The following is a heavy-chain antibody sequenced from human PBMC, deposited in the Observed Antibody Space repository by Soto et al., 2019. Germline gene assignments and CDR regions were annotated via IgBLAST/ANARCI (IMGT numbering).Heavy chain of an antibody. CDR2: ISWNSGTK. CDR1: GFTFDDYA. CDR3: ATWHEREHAYDV. J-gene: IGHJ3*01. V-gene: IGHV3-9*01. Sequence: EVQLVESGGGWVQPGRSLRLSCAASGFTFDDYAMHWVRQAPGKGLEWVSGISWNSGTKGYADSVKGRFTISRDNAKTTVYLQMNDLRPDDTAVYYCATWHEREHAYDVWGQGTTVTVSS. D-gene: IGHD1-1*01.